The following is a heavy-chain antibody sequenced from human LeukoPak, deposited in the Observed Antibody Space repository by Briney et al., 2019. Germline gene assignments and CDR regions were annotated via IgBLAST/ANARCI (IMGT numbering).Heavy chain of an antibody. V-gene: IGHV1-2*04. D-gene: IGHD2-2*01. CDR2: INPNSGGT. CDR3: ARERGGYCSSTSCYGSFWFDP. J-gene: IGHJ5*02. Sequence: GASVKVSCKASGYTFTGYYMNWVRQAPGHGLEWRGWINPNSGGTNYAQKFQGWVTMTRDTSISTAYMELSRLRSDDTAVYYCARERGGYCSSTSCYGSFWFDPWGQGTLVTVSS. CDR1: GYTFTGYY.